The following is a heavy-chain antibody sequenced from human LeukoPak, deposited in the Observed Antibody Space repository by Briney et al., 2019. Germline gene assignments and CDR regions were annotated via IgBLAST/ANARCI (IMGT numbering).Heavy chain of an antibody. Sequence: ASVKVSCKASGYTFTSYGISWVRQAPGQGLEWMGIINPSGGSTSYAQKFQGRVTMTRDTSTSTVYMELSSLRSEDTAVYYCAKQNTMVRGVMDVWGQGTTVTVSS. D-gene: IGHD3-10*01. J-gene: IGHJ6*02. CDR2: INPSGGST. CDR1: GYTFTSYG. CDR3: AKQNTMVRGVMDV. V-gene: IGHV1-46*01.